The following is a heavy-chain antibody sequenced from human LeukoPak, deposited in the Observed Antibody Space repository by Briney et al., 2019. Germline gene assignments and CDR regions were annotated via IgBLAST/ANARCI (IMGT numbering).Heavy chain of an antibody. CDR3: ARARDYGDYDAPLGI. CDR2: INWNGGST. J-gene: IGHJ3*02. D-gene: IGHD4-17*01. V-gene: IGHV3-20*01. CDR1: GFTFDDYG. Sequence: PGGSLSLSCAASGFTFDDYGMSWVRQAPGKGLEGVSGINWNGGSTGYADSVKGRFTISRDNAKNSLYLQMNSLRAEDTALYHCARARDYGDYDAPLGIWGQGTMVTVSS.